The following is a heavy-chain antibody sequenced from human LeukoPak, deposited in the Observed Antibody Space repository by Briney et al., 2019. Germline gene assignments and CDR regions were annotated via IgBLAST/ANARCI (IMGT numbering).Heavy chain of an antibody. D-gene: IGHD6-6*01. V-gene: IGHV3-23*01. CDR2: ISGTGSST. CDR3: AREYSSSSGRSFDF. Sequence: GGSLRLSCGASGFTFGNYAMNWVRQAPGKGLEWVSTISGTGSSTYYADSVKGRFTISRDNAKNSLYLQLNSLGAEDTAVYYCAREYSSSSGRSFDFWGQGILVTVTS. J-gene: IGHJ4*02. CDR1: GFTFGNYA.